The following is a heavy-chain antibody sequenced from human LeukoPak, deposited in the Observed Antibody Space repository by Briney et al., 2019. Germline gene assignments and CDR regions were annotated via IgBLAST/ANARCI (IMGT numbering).Heavy chain of an antibody. D-gene: IGHD2-2*01. J-gene: IGHJ3*02. CDR2: INPSGGST. CDR3: ASESEYCSSTSCSRDAFDI. CDR1: GYTFTSYY. V-gene: IGHV1-46*01. Sequence: ASVKVSCKASGYTFTSYYMHWVRQAPGQGLEWMGIINPSGGSTSYAQKFQGRVTMTRDTSTSTVYMELSSLRSEDTAVYYCASESEYCSSTSCSRDAFDIWRQGTMVTVSS.